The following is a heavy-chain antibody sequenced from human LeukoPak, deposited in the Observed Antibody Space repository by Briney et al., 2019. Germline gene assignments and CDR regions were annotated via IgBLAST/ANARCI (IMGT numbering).Heavy chain of an antibody. Sequence: ASVKVSCKASGGTFSSYAISWVRQAPGQGLEWMGRIIPILGIANYAQEFQGRVTITRNTSISTAYMELSSLRSEDTAVYYCARSTSRGVVVVPAAIGLMDVWGKGTTVTVSS. CDR2: IIPILGIA. V-gene: IGHV1-69*04. CDR1: GGTFSSYA. D-gene: IGHD2-2*02. J-gene: IGHJ6*03. CDR3: ARSTSRGVVVVPAAIGLMDV.